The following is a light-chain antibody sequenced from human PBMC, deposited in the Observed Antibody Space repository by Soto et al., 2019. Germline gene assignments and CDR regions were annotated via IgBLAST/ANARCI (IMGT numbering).Light chain of an antibody. J-gene: IGKJ1*01. CDR1: RDVGSD. CDR2: AAS. CDR3: LLDYGDSWR. V-gene: IGKV1-6*01. Sequence: MNESPAALSASVGEKIIITCRASRDVGSDVSWYQQKPGQAPKLLIYAASNLYTGVPSRFSGSRSGTEFTLTISSLQPEDFASYYCLLDYGDSWRFGQGTKV.